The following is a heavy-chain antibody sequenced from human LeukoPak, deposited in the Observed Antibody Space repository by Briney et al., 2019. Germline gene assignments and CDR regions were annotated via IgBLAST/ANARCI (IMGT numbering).Heavy chain of an antibody. Sequence: SETLSLTWTVSGGSLSNYYWSWIRQPPGKGLECIGYIYYSGSAYYNPSLKSRTTISVDTSSNQFSLKLASVTAADMAVYYCARELKVGNTGYYFDYWGQGALVTVSS. D-gene: IGHD2/OR15-2a*01. CDR3: ARELKVGNTGYYFDY. J-gene: IGHJ4*02. CDR1: GGSLSNYY. CDR2: IYYSGSA. V-gene: IGHV4-59*01.